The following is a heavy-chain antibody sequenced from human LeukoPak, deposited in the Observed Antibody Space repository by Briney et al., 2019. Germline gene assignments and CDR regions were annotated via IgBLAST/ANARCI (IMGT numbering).Heavy chain of an antibody. J-gene: IGHJ4*02. CDR3: ARDSQWLTFDY. CDR2: ISSSSSSI. CDR1: GFTFSSYS. D-gene: IGHD5-12*01. V-gene: IGHV3-48*01. Sequence: GGSLRLSCAASGFTFSSYSMNWVRQAPGKGLEWVSYISSSSSSIYYADSVKGRFTISRDNAKNSLYLQMNSLRAEDTAVYYCARDSQWLTFDYWGQGTLVTVSS.